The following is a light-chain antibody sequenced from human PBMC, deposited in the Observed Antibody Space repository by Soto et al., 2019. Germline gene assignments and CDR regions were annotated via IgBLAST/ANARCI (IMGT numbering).Light chain of an antibody. CDR1: QSVGTW. CDR2: GAS. Sequence: DIQMTQSPSTLSASVGGRVTITCRASQSVGTWVAWYQQKPGKAPKLLIFGASNLESGVPSRFSGSRSGTEFTRTLATLQPDDFATYFCQHYHRNMWSFGPGTKVDI. V-gene: IGKV1-5*01. J-gene: IGKJ1*01. CDR3: QHYHRNMWS.